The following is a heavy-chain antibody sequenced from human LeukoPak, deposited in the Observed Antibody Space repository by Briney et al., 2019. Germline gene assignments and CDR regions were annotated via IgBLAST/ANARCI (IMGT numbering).Heavy chain of an antibody. CDR1: GYTFTGYY. CDR2: INPNSGGT. J-gene: IGHJ3*02. CDR3: ARRGSYPKNDAFDI. V-gene: IGHV1-2*02. Sequence: GASVKVSCKASGYTFTGYYVHWVRQAPGQGLEWMGWINPNSGGTNYAQKFQGRVTMTRDTSISTAYMELSRLRSDDTAVYYCARRGSYPKNDAFDIWGQGTMVTVSS. D-gene: IGHD1-26*01.